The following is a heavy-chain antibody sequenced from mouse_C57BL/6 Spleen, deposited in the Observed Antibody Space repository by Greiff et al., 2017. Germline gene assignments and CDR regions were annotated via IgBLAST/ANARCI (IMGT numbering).Heavy chain of an antibody. CDR1: GYTFTSYW. CDR3: ARRAEDGYSVFDY. V-gene: IGHV1-52*01. J-gene: IGHJ2*01. Sequence: QVQLQQPGAELVRPGSSVKLSCKASGYTFTSYWMHWVKQRPIQGLEWIGNIDPSDSETHYNQKFKDKATLTVDKSSSTAYMQLSSLTSEDSAVYDCARRAEDGYSVFDYWGQGTTLTVSS. CDR2: IDPSDSET. D-gene: IGHD2-3*01.